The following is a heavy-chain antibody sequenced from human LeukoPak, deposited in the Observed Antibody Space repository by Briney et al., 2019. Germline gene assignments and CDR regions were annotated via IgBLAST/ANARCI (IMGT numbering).Heavy chain of an antibody. V-gene: IGHV3-30*03. CDR1: GFTFSSYG. J-gene: IGHJ6*02. Sequence: GRSLRLSCAASGFTFSSYGTHWVRQAPGKGLEWVAVISYDGSNKYYADSVKGRFTISRDNSKNTLYLQMNSLRAEDTAVYYCATFPERGGYDWASGMDVWGQGTTVTVSS. CDR2: ISYDGSNK. D-gene: IGHD5-12*01. CDR3: ATFPERGGYDWASGMDV.